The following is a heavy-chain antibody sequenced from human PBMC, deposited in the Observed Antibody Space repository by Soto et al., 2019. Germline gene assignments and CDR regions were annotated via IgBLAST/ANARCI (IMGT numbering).Heavy chain of an antibody. J-gene: IGHJ6*03. Sequence: EVHLVESWGGLVQPGGSLRLSCAASGFTFNTYGMYWVRQAPGKGLEWVSYISSSGSNIYYADSVKGRFTISRDYARNSLYLPMDSLRAEDTAIYYCARDPRRCSYTSCYDGYYHYYMDVWGKGTTVTVSS. D-gene: IGHD2-2*01. CDR3: ARDPRRCSYTSCYDGYYHYYMDV. CDR1: GFTFNTYG. CDR2: ISSSGSNI. V-gene: IGHV3-48*01.